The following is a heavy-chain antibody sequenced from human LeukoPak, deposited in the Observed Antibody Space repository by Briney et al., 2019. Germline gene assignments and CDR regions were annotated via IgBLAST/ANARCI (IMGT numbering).Heavy chain of an antibody. J-gene: IGHJ3*02. CDR2: IYYSGST. Sequence: PSETLSLTCAVSGGSISSYYWSWIRQPPGKGLEWIGYIYYSGSTNYNPSLKSRVTISVDTSKNQFSLKLTSVTAADTAVYYCARGLTYYFDSSGYYVTDAFDIWGQGTMVTVSS. V-gene: IGHV4-59*01. D-gene: IGHD3-22*01. CDR3: ARGLTYYFDSSGYYVTDAFDI. CDR1: GGSISSYY.